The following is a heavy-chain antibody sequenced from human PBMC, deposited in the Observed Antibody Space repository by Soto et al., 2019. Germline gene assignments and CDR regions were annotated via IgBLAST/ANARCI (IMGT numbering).Heavy chain of an antibody. CDR2: IQNPGYST. CDR3: ARWYDAGCHFVY. CDR1: GFTFSRDE. V-gene: IGHV3-48*03. D-gene: IGHD1-20*01. J-gene: IGHJ4*02. Sequence: EVQLVESGGGLVQPGGSLRLSCEASGFTFSRDEMNWVRQAPGKGLEWIAYIQNPGYSTHYAASVKGRFTISRDNAKNTLYLQMISLTAEDTAIDYCARWYDAGCHFVYWGQGVLVTVSS.